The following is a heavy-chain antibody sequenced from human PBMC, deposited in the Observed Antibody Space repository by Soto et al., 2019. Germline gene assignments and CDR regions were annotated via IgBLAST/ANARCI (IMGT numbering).Heavy chain of an antibody. CDR1: GFIFSGSA. J-gene: IGHJ6*02. V-gene: IGHV3-73*01. CDR2: IRSRANNFAT. Sequence: GGSLRLSCASSGFIFSGSAIHWVRQASGKGLEWVGRIRSRANNFATSSAASVKGRFTFSRDDSKNTAYLQMNTLKPEDTAVYYRARGQGAAIGDYYYHGMDVWGQGTTVTV. D-gene: IGHD2-2*02. CDR3: ARGQGAAIGDYYYHGMDV.